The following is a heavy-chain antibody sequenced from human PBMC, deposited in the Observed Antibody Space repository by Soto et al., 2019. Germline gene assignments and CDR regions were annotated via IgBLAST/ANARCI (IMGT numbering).Heavy chain of an antibody. D-gene: IGHD4-17*01. Sequence: WTWIRQYPGQGLEWIGYIYWSGNTYYNPSLKSRVTISVDTSTNQFSLNLSSVTAADTAVYYCARGAADYGDAFDIWGQGTMVTVSS. J-gene: IGHJ3*02. CDR3: ARGAADYGDAFDI. CDR2: IYWSGNT. V-gene: IGHV4-31*02.